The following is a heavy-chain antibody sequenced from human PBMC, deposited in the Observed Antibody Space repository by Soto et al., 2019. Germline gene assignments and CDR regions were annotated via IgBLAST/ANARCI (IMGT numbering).Heavy chain of an antibody. Sequence: ETLSLTCTVSGGSISSYYWSWIRQPPGKGLEWIGYIYYSGSTNYNPSLKSRVTISVDTSKNQFSLKLSSVTAADTAVYYCARDLNLVAVAGRGWFDPWGQGTLVTVSS. J-gene: IGHJ5*02. CDR3: ARDLNLVAVAGRGWFDP. CDR2: IYYSGST. D-gene: IGHD6-19*01. CDR1: GGSISSYY. V-gene: IGHV4-59*01.